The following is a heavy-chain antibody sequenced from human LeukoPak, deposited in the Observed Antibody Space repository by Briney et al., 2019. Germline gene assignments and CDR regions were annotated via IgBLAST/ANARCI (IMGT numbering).Heavy chain of an antibody. CDR2: IYHSGST. CDR1: GFTFSSYG. CDR3: ARYCSGGSCYSGSAFDI. J-gene: IGHJ3*02. Sequence: PGGSLRLSCAASGFTFSSYGMHWVRQPPGKGLEWIGEIYHSGSTNYNPSLKSRVTISVDKSKNQFSLKLSSVTAADTAVYYCARYCSGGSCYSGSAFDIWGQGTMVTVSS. V-gene: IGHV4-4*02. D-gene: IGHD2-15*01.